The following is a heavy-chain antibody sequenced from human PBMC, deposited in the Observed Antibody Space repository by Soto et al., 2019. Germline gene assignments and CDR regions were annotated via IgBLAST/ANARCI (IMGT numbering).Heavy chain of an antibody. J-gene: IGHJ4*02. D-gene: IGHD2-21*02. CDR3: ARSIVVVTALDY. CDR1: GYTFTSSG. CDR2: VNAGNGNT. V-gene: IGHV1-3*01. Sequence: ASVKGSCQASGYTFTSSGICWVRPAPGQRLEWMGWVNAGNGNTKYSQKFQGRVTITRDTSASTAYMELSSLRSGDTAVYYCARSIVVVTALDYWGQGTLVTVSS.